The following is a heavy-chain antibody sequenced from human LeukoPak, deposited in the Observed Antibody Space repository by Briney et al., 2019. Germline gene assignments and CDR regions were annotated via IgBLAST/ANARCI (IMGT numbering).Heavy chain of an antibody. CDR1: GLTFSSSW. D-gene: IGHD3-22*01. CDR3: ARVTAIHYYDSSGYFDY. J-gene: IGHJ4*02. V-gene: IGHV3-7*01. CDR2: INPDGNKK. Sequence: GGSLRLSCAVSGLTFSSSWMDWVRQAPGKGLEWVASINPDGNKKYSADSVKGRFTISRDNAENSLYLQMNSLRAEDTAVYYCARVTAIHYYDSSGYFDYWGQGTLVTVSS.